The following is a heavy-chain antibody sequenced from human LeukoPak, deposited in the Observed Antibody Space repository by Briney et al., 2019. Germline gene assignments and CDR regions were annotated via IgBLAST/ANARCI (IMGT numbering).Heavy chain of an antibody. J-gene: IGHJ5*02. V-gene: IGHV4-39*02. CDR3: ARNRYYYGSRNYGVPTWFDP. CDR1: GGSISSNSYY. Sequence: SETLSLTCGVSGGSISSNSYYWGWIRQSPGKGLEWIGSIYYSGSTYYKPSLKSRLTISVDTSKNHFSLKLSSVTAADTAVYYCARNRYYYGSRNYGVPTWFDPWGQGTLVTVSS. CDR2: IYYSGST. D-gene: IGHD3-10*01.